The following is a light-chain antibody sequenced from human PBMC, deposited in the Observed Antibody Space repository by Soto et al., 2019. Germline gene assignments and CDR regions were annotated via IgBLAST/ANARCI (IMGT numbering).Light chain of an antibody. CDR3: QQYNGYSET. J-gene: IGKJ1*01. CDR1: QSISNW. CDR2: GAS. Sequence: GDRVTITCRASQSISNWLAWYQQKPGKAPMLLIYGASTLESGVPSRFSGSGSGTEFTFTISSLQPDDFATYYCQQYNGYSETFGQGTKVDIK. V-gene: IGKV1-5*01.